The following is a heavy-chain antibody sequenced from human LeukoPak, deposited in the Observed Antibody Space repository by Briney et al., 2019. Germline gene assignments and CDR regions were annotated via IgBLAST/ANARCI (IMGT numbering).Heavy chain of an antibody. D-gene: IGHD5-18*01. CDR2: INHSGST. CDR3: ARGKRYSYWFDP. CDR1: GGSFSGYY. J-gene: IGHJ5*02. Sequence: PSETLSLTCAVYGGSFSGYYWSWIRQPPGKGLEWIGEINHSGSTNYNPSLKSRVTISVDTSKNQFSLKLSSVTAADTAVYYCARGKRYSYWFDPRGQGTLVTVSS. V-gene: IGHV4-34*01.